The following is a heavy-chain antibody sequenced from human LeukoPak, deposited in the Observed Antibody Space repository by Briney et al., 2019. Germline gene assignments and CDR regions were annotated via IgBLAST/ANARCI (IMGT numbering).Heavy chain of an antibody. CDR1: GFTFTDYW. J-gene: IGHJ4*01. CDR2: IRQDGGEK. D-gene: IGHD6-13*01. V-gene: IGHV3-7*01. Sequence: GGSLRLSCAVSGFTFTDYWMNWVRQAPGKGLEWVASIRQDGGEKSYVDSVKGRFTISRDNTKSSLYLQINSLRAEDTAVYYCARDGTAAGLYFDLWGQGTLVTVSS. CDR3: ARDGTAAGLYFDL.